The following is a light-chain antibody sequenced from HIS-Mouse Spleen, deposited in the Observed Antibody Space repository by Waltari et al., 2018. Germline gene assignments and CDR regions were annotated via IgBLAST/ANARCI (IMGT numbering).Light chain of an antibody. CDR2: SNN. CDR3: AAWDDSLNGYV. CDR1: SSHIGSNT. V-gene: IGLV1-44*01. Sequence: QSVLTQPPSASGTPGQRVTISCSGSSSHIGSNTVTWYQQLPGTAPKLPIYSNNQRPSGVPDRFSGSKSGTSASLAISGLQSEDEADYYCAAWDDSLNGYVFGTGTKVTVL. J-gene: IGLJ1*01.